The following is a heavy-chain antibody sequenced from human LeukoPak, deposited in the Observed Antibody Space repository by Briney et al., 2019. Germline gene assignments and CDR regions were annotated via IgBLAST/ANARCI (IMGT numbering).Heavy chain of an antibody. CDR1: GGSISSYY. CDR3: ARAPYSYGYGPLYYFDY. CDR2: IYYSGST. J-gene: IGHJ4*02. V-gene: IGHV4-59*01. Sequence: SETLSLTCTVSGGSISSYYWSWIRQPPGKGLEWIGYIYYSGSTNYSPSLKSRVTISLDTSKNQFSLKLSSVTAADTAVYYCARAPYSYGYGPLYYFDYWGQGTLVTVSS. D-gene: IGHD5-18*01.